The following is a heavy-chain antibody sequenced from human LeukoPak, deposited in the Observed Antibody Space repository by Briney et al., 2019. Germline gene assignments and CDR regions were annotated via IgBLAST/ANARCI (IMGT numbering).Heavy chain of an antibody. Sequence: SETLSLTCTVSGGSLSSYYWSWIRQPAGKGLEWIGRIYTSGSTNYNPSLKSRVTMSVDTSKNQFSLKLSYVTAADTAVYYCARGSGRLVPFDYWGQGTLVTVSS. CDR1: GGSLSSYY. CDR3: ARGSGRLVPFDY. V-gene: IGHV4-4*07. CDR2: IYTSGST. D-gene: IGHD5-12*01. J-gene: IGHJ4*02.